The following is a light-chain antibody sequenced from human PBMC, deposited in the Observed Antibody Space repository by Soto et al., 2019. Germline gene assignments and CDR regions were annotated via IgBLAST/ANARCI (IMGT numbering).Light chain of an antibody. CDR3: CSYTGSLTLL. V-gene: IGLV2-14*01. J-gene: IGLJ2*01. CDR2: EVS. Sequence: QSALTQPASVSGSPGQSITISCTGTSSDIGTYDYVSWYQQYPGKAPKLMIYEVSNRPSGVSNRFSGSKSGNTASLTISGLQAEDEADYYCCSYTGSLTLLFGGGTKLTVL. CDR1: SSDIGTYDY.